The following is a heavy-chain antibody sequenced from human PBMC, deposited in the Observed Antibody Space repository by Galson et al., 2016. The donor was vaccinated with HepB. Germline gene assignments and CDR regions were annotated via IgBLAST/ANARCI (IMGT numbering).Heavy chain of an antibody. Sequence: ETLSLTCAVSGGSISSVNWWSWVRPPPGQGLEWIGEIYYGGYTNYNPSLKSRVTISVDTSKNQFSLKLSSVTAADTAVYYCARDDSGGWYGFHYGMDVWGQGTTVTVSS. J-gene: IGHJ6*02. D-gene: IGHD6-19*01. CDR2: IYYGGYT. V-gene: IGHV4-4*02. CDR1: GGSISSVNW. CDR3: ARDDSGGWYGFHYGMDV.